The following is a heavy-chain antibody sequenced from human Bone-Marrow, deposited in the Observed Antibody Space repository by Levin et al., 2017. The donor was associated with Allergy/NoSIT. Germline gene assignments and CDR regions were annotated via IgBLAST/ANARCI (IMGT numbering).Heavy chain of an antibody. CDR2: FFHTGST. Sequence: ESLKISCAVSSDSIAITSSYWGWLRQPPGKGLEWIGTFFHTGSTYSNPSLRSRVTIAADTSKKQFSLELRSVTAADTAVYYCARHRSGSLFDFWGRGVLITVSS. CDR3: ARHRSGSLFDF. CDR1: SDSIAITSSY. D-gene: IGHD1-26*01. V-gene: IGHV4-39*01. J-gene: IGHJ2*01.